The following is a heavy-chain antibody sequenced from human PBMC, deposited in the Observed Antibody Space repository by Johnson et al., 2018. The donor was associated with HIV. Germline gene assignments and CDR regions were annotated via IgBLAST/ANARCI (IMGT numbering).Heavy chain of an antibody. CDR1: GFTFSSYA. D-gene: IGHD4-17*01. J-gene: IGHJ3*02. Sequence: QVQLVESGGGVVQPGRSLRLSCAASGFTFSSYAMHWVRQAPGKGLEWVAVISYDATNKYYAESVKVRFTISRDNSKNTRYLQMTSLRPEDTAVYYCARDFSVDYERGAFDIWGQGTMVTVSS. CDR3: ARDFSVDYERGAFDI. V-gene: IGHV3-30-3*01. CDR2: ISYDATNK.